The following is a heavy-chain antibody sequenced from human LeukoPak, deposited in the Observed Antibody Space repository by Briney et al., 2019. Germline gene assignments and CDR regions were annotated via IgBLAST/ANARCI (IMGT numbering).Heavy chain of an antibody. CDR1: GYTFTSYA. CDR2: INAGNGNT. CDR3: ARGPIVVVPAARSDWFDP. Sequence: GASVKVSCKASGYTFTSYAMHWVRQAPGQRLEWMGWINAGNGNTKYSRKFQGRVTITRDTSASTAYMELSSLRSEDTAVYYCARGPIVVVPAARSDWFDPWGQGTLVTVSS. V-gene: IGHV1-3*01. D-gene: IGHD2-2*01. J-gene: IGHJ5*02.